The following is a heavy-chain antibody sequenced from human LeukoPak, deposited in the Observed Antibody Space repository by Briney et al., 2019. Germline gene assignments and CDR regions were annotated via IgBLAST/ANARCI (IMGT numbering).Heavy chain of an antibody. CDR3: ARTYCGGDCSFDN. CDR1: GASISTTNYY. Sequence: SETLSLTCTVSGASISTTNYYWGWIRQPSGKGLEWIGDIYYSGITSYNPSLRSRLTTSVDTSKNQFALKLSSVTAADTAVYYCARTYCGGDCSFDNWGQGTLVTVSS. V-gene: IGHV4-39*01. D-gene: IGHD2-21*02. J-gene: IGHJ4*02. CDR2: IYYSGIT.